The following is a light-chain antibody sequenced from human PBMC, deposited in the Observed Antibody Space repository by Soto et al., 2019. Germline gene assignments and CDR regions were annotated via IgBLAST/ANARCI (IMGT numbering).Light chain of an antibody. Sequence: MVVRQSPGILSLSPWDRATPPFRASQSVGGNVAWYQQLPGQPPKLLIFGASSRATGIADKFSGSGSGTDFTLTISRLEPADFALYYCQHYGAAPITFGQGTRLEIK. CDR3: QHYGAAPIT. J-gene: IGKJ5*01. CDR2: GAS. V-gene: IGKV3-20*01. CDR1: QSVGGN.